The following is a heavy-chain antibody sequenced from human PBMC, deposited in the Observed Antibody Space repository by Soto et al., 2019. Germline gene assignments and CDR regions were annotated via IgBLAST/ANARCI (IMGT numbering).Heavy chain of an antibody. CDR1: GLTFTNYG. CDR2: IGTGGATT. J-gene: IGHJ4*02. D-gene: IGHD1-1*01. CDR3: AKLRNNDGSDF. V-gene: IGHV3-23*01. Sequence: EVQLLESGGGLVQPGGSLRLSCAASGLTFTNYGMTWVGKAPGKGLEWVSSIGTGGATTYYADSVKGRFTISRDNSKNTLSLQMNSLRAEDTAVYYCAKLRNNDGSDFWGQGTLVAVAS.